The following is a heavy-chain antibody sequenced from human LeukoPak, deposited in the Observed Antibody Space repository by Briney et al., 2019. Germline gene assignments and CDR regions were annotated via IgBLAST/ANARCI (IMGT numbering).Heavy chain of an antibody. CDR1: GYTFTGYY. Sequence: GASVKVSCKASGYTFTGYYMHWVRQAPGQGLEWMGWINPNSGGTNYPQKFQGRVTMTRDTSISTAYMELSRLRSDDTAVYYCASHFYDGYGRDYWGQGTLVTVSS. D-gene: IGHD5-18*01. V-gene: IGHV1-2*02. J-gene: IGHJ4*02. CDR2: INPNSGGT. CDR3: ASHFYDGYGRDY.